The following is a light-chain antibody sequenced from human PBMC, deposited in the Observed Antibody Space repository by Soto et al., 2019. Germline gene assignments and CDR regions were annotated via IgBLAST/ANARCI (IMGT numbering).Light chain of an antibody. CDR2: GAS. V-gene: IGKV3-20*01. CDR3: QQYGSSPRT. CDR1: QSVSSGF. Sequence: EIVLTQSPGTLSLSPGERATLSCRASQSVSSGFLASYQQKLGQAPRLLIYGASTRATGIPDRFSDSGSGTDFTLTINRLEPEDFAVYYCQQYGSSPRTFGQGTKVEIK. J-gene: IGKJ1*01.